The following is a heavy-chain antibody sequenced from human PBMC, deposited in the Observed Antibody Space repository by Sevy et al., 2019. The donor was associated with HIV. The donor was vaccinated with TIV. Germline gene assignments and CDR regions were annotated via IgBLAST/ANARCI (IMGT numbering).Heavy chain of an antibody. V-gene: IGHV3-23*01. D-gene: IGHD4-17*01. Sequence: GGSLRLSCAVSGFTFRSYAMSWVRQAPGKGLEWVSSISGPGALTYYAESVKGQFTISRDNSKNTLFLQMNSLGAEDTALYYCAKGDEPAADYADYVPNAFDIWGQGTMVTVSS. CDR1: GFTFRSYA. CDR3: AKGDEPAADYADYVPNAFDI. CDR2: ISGPGALT. J-gene: IGHJ3*02.